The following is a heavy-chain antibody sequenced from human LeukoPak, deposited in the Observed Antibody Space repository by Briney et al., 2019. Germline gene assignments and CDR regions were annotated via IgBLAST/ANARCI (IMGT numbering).Heavy chain of an antibody. D-gene: IGHD2-21*02. CDR2: VRGSGGTT. V-gene: IGHV3-23*01. Sequence: GGSLRLSCAAAGFTFSSYAMYWVRQAPGKGLEWVSVVRGSGGTTYYADSVKGRFTISRDNSKNKLYLQMNSRTAEDTDVYYCARDRYCGGDCYYWHFDLWGRGTLVTVSS. J-gene: IGHJ2*01. CDR1: GFTFSSYA. CDR3: ARDRYCGGDCYYWHFDL.